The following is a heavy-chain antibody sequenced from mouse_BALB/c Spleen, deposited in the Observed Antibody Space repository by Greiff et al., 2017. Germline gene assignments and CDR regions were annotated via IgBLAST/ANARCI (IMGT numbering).Heavy chain of an antibody. D-gene: IGHD1-1*01. CDR1: GYTFTSYW. CDR3: ARNYYGSSYGYFDV. J-gene: IGHJ1*01. Sequence: QVQLQQPGAELVKPGASVKLSCKASGYTFTSYWMHWVKQRPGQGLEWIGEIDPSDSYTNYNQKFKGKATLTVDKSSSTAYMQLSSLTSEDSAVYYGARNYYGSSYGYFDVWGAGTTVTVSS. V-gene: IGHV1-69*02. CDR2: IDPSDSYT.